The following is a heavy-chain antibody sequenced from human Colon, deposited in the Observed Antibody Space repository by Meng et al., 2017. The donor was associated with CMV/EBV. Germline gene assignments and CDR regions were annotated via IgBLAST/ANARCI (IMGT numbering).Heavy chain of an antibody. CDR3: ARDFRYWSRVDWYGWFDS. J-gene: IGHJ5*01. CDR2: INEDGSER. D-gene: IGHD2-2*01. CDR1: GFTFTNFA. Sequence: GESLKISCVASGFTFTNFAMGWVRQAPGKGLEWVANINEDGSERSYGDFVKGRFTVSRDNANSSLFLQTTSLRDEDTADYYCARDFRYWSRVDWYGWFDSWGQGTLVTVSS. V-gene: IGHV3-7*01.